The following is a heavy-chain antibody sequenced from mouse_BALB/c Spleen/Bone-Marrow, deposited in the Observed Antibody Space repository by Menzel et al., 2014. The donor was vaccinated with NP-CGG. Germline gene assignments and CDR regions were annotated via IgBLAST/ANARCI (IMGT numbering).Heavy chain of an antibody. CDR3: ARGYYDSNYDWFFDV. CDR2: ISSGGST. Sequence: EVNVVESGGGLVKPGGSLKLSCAVSGFTFSRYAMSWVRQTPEKRLEWVASISSGGSTYYPDSVKGQFTISRDNARNILYLQMSSLRSEDTAMYYCARGYYDSNYDWFFDVWGAGTTVTVSS. J-gene: IGHJ1*01. V-gene: IGHV5-6-5*01. D-gene: IGHD1-1*01. CDR1: GFTFSRYA.